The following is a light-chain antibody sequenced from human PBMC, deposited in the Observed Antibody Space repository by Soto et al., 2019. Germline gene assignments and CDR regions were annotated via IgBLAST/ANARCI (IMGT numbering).Light chain of an antibody. CDR2: GAS. J-gene: IGKJ1*01. V-gene: IGKV3-15*01. CDR1: QSVSSN. Sequence: EIVMTQSPATLSVSPGQRATLSCRASQSVSSNLAWYQQKPGQAPRILIYGASTRATGIPARFSGSGSGTEFTLTISSLQSEDVSVYYCQHYNNWPPWTFGQGTKVEIK. CDR3: QHYNNWPPWT.